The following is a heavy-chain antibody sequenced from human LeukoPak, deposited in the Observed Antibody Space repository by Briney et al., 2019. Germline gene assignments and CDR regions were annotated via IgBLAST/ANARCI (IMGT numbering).Heavy chain of an antibody. CDR3: ARSNF. CDR1: GFTFSSYA. Sequence: GGSLRLSCAASGFTFSSYAMHWVRQAPGKGLEWVAVISYDGSNKYYADSVKGRFTISRDNSKNTLYLQMNSLRAEDTAVYYCARSNFWGQGTLVTVSS. CDR2: ISYDGSNK. V-gene: IGHV3-30-3*01. J-gene: IGHJ4*02.